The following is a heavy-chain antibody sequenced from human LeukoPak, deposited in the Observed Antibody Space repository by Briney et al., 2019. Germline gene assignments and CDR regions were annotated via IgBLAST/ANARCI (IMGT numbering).Heavy chain of an antibody. CDR3: ARTVVVNYFDY. CDR1: GGSIGSSSYY. Sequence: PSETLSLTCTVSGGSIGSSSYYWGWIRQPPGKGLEWIGSIYYSGSTYYNPSLKSRVTISVDTSKNQFSLKLSSVTAADTAVYYCARTVVVNYFDYWGQGTLVTVSS. V-gene: IGHV4-39*01. J-gene: IGHJ4*02. D-gene: IGHD3-22*01. CDR2: IYYSGST.